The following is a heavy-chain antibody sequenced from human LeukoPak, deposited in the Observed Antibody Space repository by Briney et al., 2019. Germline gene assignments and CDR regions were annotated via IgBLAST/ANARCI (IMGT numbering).Heavy chain of an antibody. D-gene: IGHD1-26*01. CDR1: GFTFSGYS. Sequence: PGGSLRLSCAASGFTFSGYSMNWVRQAPGKGLEWVSSISTTSDYINYADSLKGRVAISRDSAKNSVYLEMNSLRAEDTAVYYCAREGSSYAPSGPFYFDYWGQGTLVTVSS. J-gene: IGHJ4*02. CDR3: AREGSSYAPSGPFYFDY. CDR2: ISTTSDYI. V-gene: IGHV3-21*01.